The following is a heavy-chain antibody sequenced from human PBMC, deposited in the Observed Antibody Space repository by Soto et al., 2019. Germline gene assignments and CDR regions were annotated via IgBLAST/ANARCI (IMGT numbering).Heavy chain of an antibody. CDR2: INPNSGGT. CDR3: ARGGYCSGGSCSTPYYYGMDV. CDR1: GYTVTGYY. Sequence: GASVKVSYKASGYTVTGYYMHWVRQAPGQGLEWMGWINPNSGGTNYAQKFQGWVTMTRDTSISTAYMELSRLRSDDTAVYYCARGGYCSGGSCSTPYYYGMDVWGQGTTVTVSS. J-gene: IGHJ6*02. V-gene: IGHV1-2*04. D-gene: IGHD2-15*01.